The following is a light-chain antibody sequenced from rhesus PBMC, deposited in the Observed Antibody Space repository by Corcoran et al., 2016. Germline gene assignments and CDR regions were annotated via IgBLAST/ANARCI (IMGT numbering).Light chain of an antibody. CDR1: QSLLYSSNNKNY. V-gene: IGKV4-1*01. CDR2: WAS. Sequence: DIVMTQSPDSLAVSLGERVTINCKSTQSLLYSSNNKNYLAWYQQKPGQAPTLLISWASTRDSGVPSRFRGRGAGTDCTLTISGRKAEDVAVDYCQQYYSAPVTFGQGTKVEIK. J-gene: IGKJ1*01. CDR3: QQYYSAPVT.